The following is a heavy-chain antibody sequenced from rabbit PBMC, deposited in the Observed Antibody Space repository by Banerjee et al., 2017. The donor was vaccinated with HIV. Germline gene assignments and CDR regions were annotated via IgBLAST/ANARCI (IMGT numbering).Heavy chain of an antibody. J-gene: IGHJ4*01. V-gene: IGHV1S40*01. D-gene: IGHD4-1*01. Sequence: QSLEESGGDLVKPGASLTLTCTASGFTISSSYWIHWVRQAPGKGLEWIACIYAGSSGNTVYASWAKGPFTIAKTSSTTVTLQMTSLTAADTATYFCARDLAGVIGWNFDLWGQGTLVTVS. CDR1: GFTISSSYW. CDR3: ARDLAGVIGWNFDL. CDR2: IYAGSSGNT.